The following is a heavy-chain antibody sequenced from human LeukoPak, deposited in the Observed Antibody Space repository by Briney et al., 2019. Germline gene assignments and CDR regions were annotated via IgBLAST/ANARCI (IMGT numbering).Heavy chain of an antibody. J-gene: IGHJ6*03. CDR3: ARSRRKSPYYYYMDV. CDR1: GGSISSYY. D-gene: IGHD6-13*01. Sequence: PSETLSLTCTVSGGSISSYYWSWIRQPPGKGLEWIGYIYTSGSTNYNPSLKSRVTISVDTSKNQFSLKLSSVTAADTAVYYCARSRRKSPYYYYMDVWGKGTTVTVSS. CDR2: IYTSGST. V-gene: IGHV4-4*09.